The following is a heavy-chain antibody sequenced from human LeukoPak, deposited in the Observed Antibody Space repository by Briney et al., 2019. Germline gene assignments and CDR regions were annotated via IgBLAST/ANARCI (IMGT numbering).Heavy chain of an antibody. CDR2: IIPILGIA. J-gene: IGHJ6*03. CDR3: ARAPTAYSSGRSHYYMDV. Sequence: ASVKVSCKASGGTFSSYTISWVRQAPGQGLEWMGRIIPILGIANYAQKFQGRVTITADKSTSTAYMELSSLRSEDTAVYYCARAPTAYSSGRSHYYMDVWGKGTTVTVSS. D-gene: IGHD6-25*01. V-gene: IGHV1-69*02. CDR1: GGTFSSYT.